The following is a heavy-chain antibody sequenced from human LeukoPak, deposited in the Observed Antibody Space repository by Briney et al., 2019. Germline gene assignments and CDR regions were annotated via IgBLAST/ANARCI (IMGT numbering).Heavy chain of an antibody. Sequence: SETLSLTCTVSGDSISSYYWSWIRQPPGKGLEWIGYIYYSGSTNYNPSLESRVTISIDTSKNQFSLKLSSVTAADTAVYYCARDLGYRIVGATRGSWFDPWGQGTLVTVSS. CDR2: IYYSGST. V-gene: IGHV4-4*08. J-gene: IGHJ5*02. CDR3: ARDLGYRIVGATRGSWFDP. D-gene: IGHD1-26*01. CDR1: GDSISSYY.